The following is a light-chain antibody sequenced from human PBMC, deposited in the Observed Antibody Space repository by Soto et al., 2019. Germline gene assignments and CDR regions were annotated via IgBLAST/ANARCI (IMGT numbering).Light chain of an antibody. V-gene: IGKV1-39*01. CDR3: QQRSNWPRT. J-gene: IGKJ1*01. CDR1: QSISSY. Sequence: DIQMTQSRSSLSASVGDRVTITCRASQSISSYLNWYQQKPGKAPKLLIYAASSLQSGVPARFSGSGSGTDFTLTISSLEPEDFAVNYCQQRSNWPRTFGQVTKVDNK. CDR2: AAS.